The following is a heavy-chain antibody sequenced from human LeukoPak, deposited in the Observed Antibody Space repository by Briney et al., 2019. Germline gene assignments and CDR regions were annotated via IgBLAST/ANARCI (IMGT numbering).Heavy chain of an antibody. CDR3: ARDVVVTAIRLNAFDI. CDR2: ISAYNGNT. Sequence: ASVKVSCKASGYTLTSYGISWVRQAPGQGLEWMGWISAYNGNTNYAQKFQGRVTMTTDKSTSTAYMELRSLRSDDTAVYYCARDVVVTAIRLNAFDIWGQGTMVTVSS. CDR1: GYTLTSYG. V-gene: IGHV1-18*01. D-gene: IGHD2-21*02. J-gene: IGHJ3*02.